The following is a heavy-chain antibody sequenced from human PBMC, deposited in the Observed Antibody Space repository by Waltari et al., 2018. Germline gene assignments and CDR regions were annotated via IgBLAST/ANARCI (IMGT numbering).Heavy chain of an antibody. V-gene: IGHV4-38-2*02. J-gene: IGHJ4*02. CDR1: GYSISSGYY. CDR3: ARDLYGYFDY. D-gene: IGHD4-17*01. CDR2: IYHSGST. Sequence: QVQLQESGPGLVKPSETLSLTCAVSGYSISSGYYWGWIRQPPGKGLEWIGSIYHSGSTYYNPSLKSRVTISVDTSKNQFSLKLSSVTAADTAVYYCARDLYGYFDYWGQGTLVTVSS.